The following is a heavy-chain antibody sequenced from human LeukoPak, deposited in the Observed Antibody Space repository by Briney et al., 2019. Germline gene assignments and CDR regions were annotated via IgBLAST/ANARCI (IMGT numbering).Heavy chain of an antibody. Sequence: GGSLRLSCAASGFTFSSYSMNWVRQAPGKGLEWVSYISSSSSTIYYADSVEGRFTISRDNAKNSLYLQMNSLRAEDTAVYYCAREGYSSGWSYYFDYWGQGTLVTVSS. CDR3: AREGYSSGWSYYFDY. V-gene: IGHV3-48*01. J-gene: IGHJ4*02. D-gene: IGHD6-19*01. CDR2: ISSSSSTI. CDR1: GFTFSSYS.